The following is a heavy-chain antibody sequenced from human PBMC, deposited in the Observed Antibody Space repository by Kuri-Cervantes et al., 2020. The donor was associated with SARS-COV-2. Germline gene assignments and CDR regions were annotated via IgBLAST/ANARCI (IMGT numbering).Heavy chain of an antibody. D-gene: IGHD2-21*01. J-gene: IGHJ6*03. CDR2: IYTSGST. CDR3: ARAITGIEHTVVLIATYYYYYYMDV. V-gene: IGHV4-4*07. CDR1: GGSISSYY. Sequence: GSLRLSCTVSGGSISSYYWSWIRQPAGKGLEWIGRIYTSGSTYYNPSLKSRVTMSVDTSKNQFSLKLSSVTAADTAVYYCARAITGIEHTVVLIATYYYYYYMDVWGKGTTVTVSS.